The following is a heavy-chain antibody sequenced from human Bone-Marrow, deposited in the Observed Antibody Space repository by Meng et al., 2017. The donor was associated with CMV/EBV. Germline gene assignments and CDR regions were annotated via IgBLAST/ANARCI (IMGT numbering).Heavy chain of an antibody. CDR2: INHSGST. Sequence: GSLRLSCAVYGGSLSDYYYSWIRQPPGKGLEWIGEINHSGSTNYNPSLKSRVTISVDTSKNQFSLKLSSVTAADTAVYYCAREHPYSNYDPFDYWGQGTLVTVSS. V-gene: IGHV4-34*01. J-gene: IGHJ4*02. CDR3: AREHPYSNYDPFDY. CDR1: GGSLSDYY. D-gene: IGHD4-11*01.